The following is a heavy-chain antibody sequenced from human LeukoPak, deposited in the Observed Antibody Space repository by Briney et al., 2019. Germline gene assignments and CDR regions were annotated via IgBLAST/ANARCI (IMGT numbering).Heavy chain of an antibody. V-gene: IGHV4-59*01. CDR2: VYFSGST. CDR1: GGSISGYY. CDR3: ARAAMGGRGSGSYPLDY. J-gene: IGHJ4*02. Sequence: SETLSLTCTVSGGSISGYYWGWIRQPPGKGLEWIAYVYFSGSTNYNPSLKSRVTISLDTSKNQFSLQLRSVTAADTAVYYCARAAMGGRGSGSYPLDYWGQGTLVTVSS. D-gene: IGHD3-22*01.